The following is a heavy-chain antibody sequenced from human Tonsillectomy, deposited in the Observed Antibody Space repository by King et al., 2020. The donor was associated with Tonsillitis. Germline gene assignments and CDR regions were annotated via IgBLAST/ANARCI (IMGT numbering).Heavy chain of an antibody. J-gene: IGHJ4*02. CDR3: ARWYYYDSSGYYQKRYFDY. CDR1: GGSISSYY. Sequence: QLQESGPGLVKPSEILSLTCSVSGGSISSYYWSWIRQSPGKGLEWIGHIYYTGNTKYNPSLKSRVTISLDTSKNQFSLKLSSVTTADTAVYYCARWYYYDSSGYYQKRYFDYWGQGTLVTVSS. D-gene: IGHD3-22*01. CDR2: IYYTGNT. V-gene: IGHV4-59*01.